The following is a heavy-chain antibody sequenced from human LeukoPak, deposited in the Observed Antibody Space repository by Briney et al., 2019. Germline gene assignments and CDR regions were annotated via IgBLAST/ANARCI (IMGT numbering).Heavy chain of an antibody. CDR1: GFTFSSYA. CDR3: AKDKSSGWYGYFQH. D-gene: IGHD6-19*01. V-gene: IGHV3-23*01. CDR2: ISGSGGST. J-gene: IGHJ1*01. Sequence: GGSLRLSCAASGFTFSSYAMSWVRQAPGKGLEWVSAISGSGGSTYYADSVKGRSTISRDNSKNTLYLQMNSLRAEDTAVYYCAKDKSSGWYGYFQHWGQGTLVTVSS.